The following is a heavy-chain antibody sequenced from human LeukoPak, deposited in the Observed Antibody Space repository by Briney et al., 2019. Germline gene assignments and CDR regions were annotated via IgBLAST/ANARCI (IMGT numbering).Heavy chain of an antibody. D-gene: IGHD4-17*01. CDR2: INHSGST. V-gene: IGHV4-34*01. CDR1: GGSFSGYY. CDR3: ARGGWGHDYGDYQYWFDP. J-gene: IGHJ5*02. Sequence: SETLSLTCAVYGGSFSGYYWSWIRQPPGKGLEWIGEINHSGSTNYNPSLKSRVTISVDTSKNQFSLKLSSVTAADTAVYYGARGGWGHDYGDYQYWFDPWGQGTLVTVSS.